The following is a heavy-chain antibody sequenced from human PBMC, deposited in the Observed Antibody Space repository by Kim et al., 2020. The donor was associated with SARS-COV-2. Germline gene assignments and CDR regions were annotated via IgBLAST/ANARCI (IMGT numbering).Heavy chain of an antibody. D-gene: IGHD1-26*01. V-gene: IGHV3-48*02. CDR1: GFTFSSYS. CDR2: ISSSSSTI. Sequence: GGSLRLSCAASGFTFSSYSMNWVRQAPGKGLEWVSYISSSSSTIYYADSVKGRFTISRDNAKNSLYLQMNSLRDEDTAVYYCARAGYSGSYPTSDYWGQGTLVTVSS. J-gene: IGHJ4*02. CDR3: ARAGYSGSYPTSDY.